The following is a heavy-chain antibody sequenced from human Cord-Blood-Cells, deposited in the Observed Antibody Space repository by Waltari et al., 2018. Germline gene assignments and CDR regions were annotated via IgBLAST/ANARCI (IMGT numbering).Heavy chain of an antibody. D-gene: IGHD6-13*01. Sequence: QVQLQEAGPGLVKPSATLSRTCTLSGGSMRSYYWSWIGPPAGKGLEWIGRIYTIGSTNYNPSLKSRVTMSVDTSKNQFSLKLSSVTAADTAVYYCARDSDSSSWYWFDPWGQGTLVTVSS. CDR2: IYTIGST. V-gene: IGHV4-4*07. J-gene: IGHJ5*02. CDR3: ARDSDSSSWYWFDP. CDR1: GGSMRSYY.